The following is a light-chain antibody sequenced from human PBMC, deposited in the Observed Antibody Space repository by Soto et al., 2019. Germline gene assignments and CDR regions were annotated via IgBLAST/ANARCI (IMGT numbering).Light chain of an antibody. CDR3: QQYYSYLST. Sequence: AIRMTQSPSSLSASTGDRVTITCRASQGISSYLAWYQQKPGKAPKLLIYAASTLQSGVPSRFSGSGSGTDCTLTISCLQSEDFATYYCQQYYSYLSTFGQGTRLEIK. CDR2: AAS. V-gene: IGKV1-8*01. J-gene: IGKJ5*01. CDR1: QGISSY.